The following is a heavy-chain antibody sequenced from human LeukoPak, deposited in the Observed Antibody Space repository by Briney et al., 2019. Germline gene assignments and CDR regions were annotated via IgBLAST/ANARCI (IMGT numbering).Heavy chain of an antibody. CDR3: AKDPSGSYWGAYFDY. D-gene: IGHD1-26*01. J-gene: IGHJ4*02. V-gene: IGHV3-9*01. CDR1: GFTFDDYA. Sequence: GRSLRLSCAASGFTFDDYAMHWVRQAPGKGLEWVSGISWNSGSIGYADSVKGRFTISRDNAKNSLYLQMNSLRAEDTALYYCAKDPSGSYWGAYFDYWGQGTLVTVSS. CDR2: ISWNSGSI.